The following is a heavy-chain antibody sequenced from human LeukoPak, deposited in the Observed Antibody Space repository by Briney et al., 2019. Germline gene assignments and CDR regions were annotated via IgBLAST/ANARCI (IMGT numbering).Heavy chain of an antibody. CDR2: ISYDGSNK. D-gene: IGHD6-19*01. Sequence: GGSLRLSCAASGFTFSSYGMHWVRQAPGKGLEWVAVISYDGSNKYYADSVKGRFTISRDNSKNTLYLQMNSLRAEDTAVYYCAKEEGGPYSSGWYYYGMDVWGQGTTVTVSS. J-gene: IGHJ6*02. CDR3: AKEEGGPYSSGWYYYGMDV. CDR1: GFTFSSYG. V-gene: IGHV3-30*18.